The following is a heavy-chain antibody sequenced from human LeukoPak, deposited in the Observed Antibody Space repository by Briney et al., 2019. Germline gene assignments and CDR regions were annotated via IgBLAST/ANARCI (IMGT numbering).Heavy chain of an antibody. Sequence: SETLSLTCAVYGGSFSGYYWSWIRQPPGKGLEWIGEINHSGSTNCNPSLKSRVTISVDTSKNQFSLKLSSVTAADTAVYYCARASIAVAGTNDYWGQGTLVTVSS. CDR2: INHSGST. J-gene: IGHJ4*02. CDR1: GGSFSGYY. D-gene: IGHD6-19*01. V-gene: IGHV4-34*01. CDR3: ARASIAVAGTNDY.